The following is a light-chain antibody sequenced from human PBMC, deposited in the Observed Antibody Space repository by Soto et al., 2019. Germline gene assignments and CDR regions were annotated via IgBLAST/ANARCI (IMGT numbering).Light chain of an antibody. J-gene: IGKJ4*01. CDR1: QSVSSY. Sequence: EIVLTQSPATLSLSPGERATLSCRASQSVSSYLLWYQQKPGQAPRLLIYDASNRATDIPARFSGSGSGTDFTLTISSLEPEDFAVYYCQHRYTGPLTCGGGPKVQIK. V-gene: IGKV3-11*01. CDR2: DAS. CDR3: QHRYTGPLT.